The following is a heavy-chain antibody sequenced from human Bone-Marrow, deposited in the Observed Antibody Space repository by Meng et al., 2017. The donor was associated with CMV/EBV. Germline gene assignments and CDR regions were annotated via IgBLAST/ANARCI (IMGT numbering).Heavy chain of an antibody. V-gene: IGHV3-48*04. J-gene: IGHJ6*02. Sequence: GESLKISCVASGFTFSSYSMNWVRQAPGKGLEWVSYISSSSSSIYYADSVKGRFTISRDNAKNSLYLQMNSLRAEDTAVYYCARDCWVAGTFYDYYSGMDVWGQGTTVTVSS. D-gene: IGHD6-19*01. CDR3: ARDCWVAGTFYDYYSGMDV. CDR1: GFTFSSYS. CDR2: ISSSSSSI.